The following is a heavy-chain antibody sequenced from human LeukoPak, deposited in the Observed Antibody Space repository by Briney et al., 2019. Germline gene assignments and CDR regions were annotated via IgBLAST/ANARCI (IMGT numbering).Heavy chain of an antibody. D-gene: IGHD6-13*01. CDR2: INHSGST. Sequence: KPSETLSLTCAVYGGSFSGYYWSWIRQPPGKGLEWIGEINHSGSTNYNPSLKSRVTISVDTSKKQLSLKLSSVTAADTAVYYCARVYYSSSYDYWYFDLWGRGTLVTVSS. J-gene: IGHJ2*01. CDR1: GGSFSGYY. V-gene: IGHV4-34*01. CDR3: ARVYYSSSYDYWYFDL.